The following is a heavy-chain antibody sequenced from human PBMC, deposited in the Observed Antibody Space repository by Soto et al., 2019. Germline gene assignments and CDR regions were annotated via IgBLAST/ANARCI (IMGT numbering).Heavy chain of an antibody. V-gene: IGHV3-11*01. CDR2: ISSSGGTI. CDR1: GFVFSDYY. J-gene: IGHJ6*02. CDR3: ARAEPNYYYYGMDV. Sequence: QVQLVESGGGLVKPGGSLRLSCAASGFVFSDYYMNWIRQAPGKGLEWVSYISSSGGTIYYADSVRGRFTISRDNAKNSLYLQMNSLRAEDTAVYYCARAEPNYYYYGMDVWGQGTTVTVSS.